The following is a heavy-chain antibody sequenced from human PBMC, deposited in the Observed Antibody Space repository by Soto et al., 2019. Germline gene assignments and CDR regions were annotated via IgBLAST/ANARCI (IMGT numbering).Heavy chain of an antibody. CDR1: GDSINSYY. D-gene: IGHD3-22*01. CDR2: FYKSGTT. V-gene: IGHV4-59*01. CDR3: ARTYDNSGPNSGGYAFDI. J-gene: IGHJ3*02. Sequence: QVQLQESGPGLVKPSETLSFTCTVSGDSINSYYWSWIRQPPGKGLEWIAYFYKSGTTNYNPSLKSRVTISVDTSKNQVSLTLSSLTAADTAVYYCARTYDNSGPNSGGYAFDIWGQGTMLTVS.